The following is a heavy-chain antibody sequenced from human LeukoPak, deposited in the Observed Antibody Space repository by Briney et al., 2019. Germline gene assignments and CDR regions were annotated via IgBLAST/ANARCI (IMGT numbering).Heavy chain of an antibody. J-gene: IGHJ6*03. Sequence: PSETLSLTCTLSGGSLSSYYWSWIRQPPGEGLEWIGYIYYRGSPNYNPSLKSRVPISVDTPKNQSSLKLNPVAATTPAFYSCARTLTDYYYYHMDVWGKGTTVSVSS. CDR3: ARTLTDYYYYHMDV. D-gene: IGHD1-14*01. CDR1: GGSLSSYY. V-gene: IGHV4-59*01. CDR2: IYYRGSP.